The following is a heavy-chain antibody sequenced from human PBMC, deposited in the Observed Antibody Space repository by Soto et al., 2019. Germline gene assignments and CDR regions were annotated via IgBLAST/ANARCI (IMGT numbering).Heavy chain of an antibody. J-gene: IGHJ3*01. CDR3: DNYGGFDV. CDR1: GFTFSSSC. CDR2: IRIRGDYR. V-gene: IGHV3-23*01. Sequence: EGQLWQPGGGLVQPGESLRLSCAASGFTFSSSCMSWVRQAPGKGLEWVPSIRIRGDYRYYADSVKGRFTISSDNSKNTLYVQMRSITGEDPALYYCDNYGGFDVWGQGTMVAVSS. D-gene: IGHD4-17*01.